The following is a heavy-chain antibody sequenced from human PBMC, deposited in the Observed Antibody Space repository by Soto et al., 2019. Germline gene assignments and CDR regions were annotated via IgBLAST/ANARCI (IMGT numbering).Heavy chain of an antibody. CDR3: STRAYDTNGYYRFDP. CDR2: INHSGRV. V-gene: IGHV4-34*01. J-gene: IGHJ5*01. Sequence: PGKGLEWIGDINHSGRVNYSPSLKSRVTISLDTSKNQFSLTLSAVTAADTAMYYCSTRAYDTNGYYRFDPWGQGTLVTVSS. D-gene: IGHD3-22*01.